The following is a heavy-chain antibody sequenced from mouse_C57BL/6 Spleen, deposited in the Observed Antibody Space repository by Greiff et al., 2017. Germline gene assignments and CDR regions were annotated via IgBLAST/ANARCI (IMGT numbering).Heavy chain of an antibody. J-gene: IGHJ1*03. CDR3: ARGSTMGGWYFDV. CDR1: GYTFTSYW. V-gene: IGHV1-72*01. Sequence: QVQLQQPGAELVKPGASVKLSCKASGYTFTSYWMHWVKQRPGRGLEWIGRIDPNSGGTKYNEKFKSKATLTVDKPSSTAYMQLSSRTSEDSAVYYCARGSTMGGWYFDVWGTGTTVTVSS. CDR2: IDPNSGGT. D-gene: IGHD1-1*02.